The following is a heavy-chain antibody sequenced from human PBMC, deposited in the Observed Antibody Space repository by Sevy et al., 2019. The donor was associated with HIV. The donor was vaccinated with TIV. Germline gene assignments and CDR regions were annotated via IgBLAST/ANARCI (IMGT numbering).Heavy chain of an antibody. CDR3: ARGVTVTTVPYYFDY. Sequence: SETLSLTCAVYSGSLSAYCWSWIRQPPGKGLEWIGEINDSGSTNYNPSLKSRVTISLHTSKNQFSLKLTSVTAADTAVYYCARGVTVTTVPYYFDYWGQGSLVTVSS. J-gene: IGHJ4*02. D-gene: IGHD4-4*01. CDR1: SGSLSAYC. CDR2: INDSGST. V-gene: IGHV4-34*01.